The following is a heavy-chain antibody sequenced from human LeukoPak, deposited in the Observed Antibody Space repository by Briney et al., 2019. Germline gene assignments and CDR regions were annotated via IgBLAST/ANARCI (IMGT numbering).Heavy chain of an antibody. CDR2: IKQDGTAK. CDR1: GFTFSSYW. CDR3: ARDLFAVAL. J-gene: IGHJ4*02. Sequence: GGALRLSCAASGFTFSSYWMTWVRQAPGKGLEWVANIKQDGTAKHYVDSVKGRFTISRDNAKDSLYLQMNSLRAEDTAVYYCARDLFAVALWGQGTLVTVSS. D-gene: IGHD3-3*01. V-gene: IGHV3-7*01.